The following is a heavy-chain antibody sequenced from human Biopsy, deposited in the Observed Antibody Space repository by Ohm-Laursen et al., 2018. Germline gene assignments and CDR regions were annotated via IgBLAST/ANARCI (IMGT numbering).Heavy chain of an antibody. D-gene: IGHD1-1*01. Sequence: SAKVSCKVSGYTLTALSMHWVRQAPGRGLEWMGGFAPENGETIYAQKFQGRITMTEDTSTDTAYMELSSLRSEDTAVYYCAADINVWNVNYWGQGTQVTVSS. V-gene: IGHV1-24*01. J-gene: IGHJ4*02. CDR3: AADINVWNVNY. CDR2: FAPENGET. CDR1: GYTLTALS.